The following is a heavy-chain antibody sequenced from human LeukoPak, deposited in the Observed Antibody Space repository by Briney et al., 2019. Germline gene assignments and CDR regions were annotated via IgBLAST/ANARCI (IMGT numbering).Heavy chain of an antibody. CDR3: ARGGMKDIVVVPAALEI. CDR2: MNPNNGNT. CDR1: GYTFTSYD. D-gene: IGHD2-2*01. Sequence: ASVKVSCKASGYTFTSYDINWVRQATGQGLEWMGWMNPNNGNTGFAQKFQGRVTVTRNTSISTAYMELRSLRSEDTAVYYCARGGMKDIVVVPAALEIWGQGTMVTVSS. V-gene: IGHV1-8*01. J-gene: IGHJ3*02.